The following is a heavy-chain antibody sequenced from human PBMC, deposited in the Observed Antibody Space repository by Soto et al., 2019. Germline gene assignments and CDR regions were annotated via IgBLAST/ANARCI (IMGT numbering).Heavy chain of an antibody. CDR1: GASISSGDYS. CDR3: ARFGHSGGYFPSYFDS. V-gene: IGHV4-30-2*01. Sequence: QLHLQESGSGLVRPSQTLTLTCAVSGASISSGDYSWTWIRQPPGRGLEWIGYIYHSGNTYYNPSLKSRVTISVVRSKNQFFLDLNYVTAAGTAVYYCARFGHSGGYFPSYFDSWGQGTLVTVSS. J-gene: IGHJ4*02. CDR2: IYHSGNT. D-gene: IGHD3-22*01.